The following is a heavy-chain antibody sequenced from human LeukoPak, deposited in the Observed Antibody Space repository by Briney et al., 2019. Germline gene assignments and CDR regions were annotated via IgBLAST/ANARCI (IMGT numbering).Heavy chain of an antibody. Sequence: ASVKVSCKASGYTFTSDGISWVRQAPGQGLEWMGWISVYNGNTNYAQKLQGRVTMTTDTSTSTAYMKLRSLRSDDTAVYYCARQPAAAGTSDFDYWGQGTLVTVSS. CDR3: ARQPAAAGTSDFDY. V-gene: IGHV1-18*01. CDR2: ISVYNGNT. CDR1: GYTFTSDG. J-gene: IGHJ4*02. D-gene: IGHD6-13*01.